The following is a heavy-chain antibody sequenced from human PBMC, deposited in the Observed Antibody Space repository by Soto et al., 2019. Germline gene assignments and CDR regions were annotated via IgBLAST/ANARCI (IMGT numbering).Heavy chain of an antibody. J-gene: IGHJ5*02. D-gene: IGHD2-15*01. CDR3: ARGAVSFSSAYQNWFDP. V-gene: IGHV3-33*02. Sequence: GGSLRLSCAASGFTSNTYGMHWVRQAPGKGLEWVAVIWYDGSIKYYADSTRGRFTTSIDDASNSLFLQMERLTVEDTAVYYCARGAVSFSSAYQNWFDPWGQGTLVTVSS. CDR1: GFTSNTYG. CDR2: IWYDGSIK.